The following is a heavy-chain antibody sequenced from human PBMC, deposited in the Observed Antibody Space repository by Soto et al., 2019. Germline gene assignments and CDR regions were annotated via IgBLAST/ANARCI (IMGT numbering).Heavy chain of an antibody. CDR2: INTDGSST. CDR1: GFTFSSFW. V-gene: IGHV3-74*01. Sequence: EVQLVESGGGLVQPGGSLRLSCVVSGFTFSSFWMHWVRQAPGEGLVWVSRINTDGSSTSYADSVKGRFAISRDNAKTTLYLPMNSLRVEDTTMYYCAKRGVDTFGLSYWGQGTLVTVSS. D-gene: IGHD3-10*01. CDR3: AKRGVDTFGLSY. J-gene: IGHJ4*02.